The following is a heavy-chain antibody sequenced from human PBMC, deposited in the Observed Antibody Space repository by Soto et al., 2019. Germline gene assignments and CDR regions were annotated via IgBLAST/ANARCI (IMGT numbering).Heavy chain of an antibody. CDR3: AKDRRGPASSHNWFDP. CDR1: GFTFSSYA. V-gene: IGHV3-23*01. CDR2: ISGSGGST. D-gene: IGHD2-2*01. J-gene: IGHJ5*02. Sequence: GGSLRLSCAASGFTFSSYAMSWVRQAPGKGLEWVSAISGSGGSTYYADSVKGRFTISRDNSKNTLYLQMNSLRAEDTAVYYCAKDRRGPASSHNWFDPWGQGTLVTVSS.